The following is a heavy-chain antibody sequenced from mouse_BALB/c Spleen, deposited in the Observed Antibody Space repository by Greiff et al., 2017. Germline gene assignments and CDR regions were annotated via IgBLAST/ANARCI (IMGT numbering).Heavy chain of an antibody. D-gene: IGHD1-2*01. CDR2: IDPANGNT. CDR3: ARELRLTYAMDY. J-gene: IGHJ4*01. Sequence: EVQLQQSGAELVKPGASVKFSCTASGFNITDTYMPWVKQRPEQGLEWIGRIDPANGNTKYAPKFQGKSTITADTSSNTAYLQLSSLTSEDTAVYYCARELRLTYAMDYWGQGTSVTVSS. CDR1: GFNITDTY. V-gene: IGHV14-3*02.